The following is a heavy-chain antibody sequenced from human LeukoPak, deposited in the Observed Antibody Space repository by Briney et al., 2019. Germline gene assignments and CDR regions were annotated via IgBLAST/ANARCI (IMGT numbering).Heavy chain of an antibody. V-gene: IGHV3-7*01. Sequence: QTGGSLRLSCAASGFIFSNYWLSWVRQAPGKGLEWVANIKGDGSEKYYVDSVKGRFTISRDNGKNSLYLQMNSLRAEDTAVYYCAAQFLPRRGVGDVFDIWGQGTLVTVSS. J-gene: IGHJ3*02. CDR2: IKGDGSEK. CDR1: GFIFSNYW. D-gene: IGHD3-10*01. CDR3: AAQFLPRRGVGDVFDI.